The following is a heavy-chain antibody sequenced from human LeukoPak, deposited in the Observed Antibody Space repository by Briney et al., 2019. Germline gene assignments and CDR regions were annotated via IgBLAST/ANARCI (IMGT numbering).Heavy chain of an antibody. CDR2: IYYSGST. CDR1: GGSISSYY. V-gene: IGHV4-59*12. J-gene: IGHJ3*02. CDR3: ARNRYCSGGSCSRSPFDI. Sequence: PSETLSLTCTVSGGSISSYYWSWIRQPPGKGLEWIGYIYYSGSTNYNPSLKSRVTISVDTSKNQFSLKLSSVTAADTAVYYCARNRYCSGGSCSRSPFDIWGQGTMVTVSS. D-gene: IGHD2-15*01.